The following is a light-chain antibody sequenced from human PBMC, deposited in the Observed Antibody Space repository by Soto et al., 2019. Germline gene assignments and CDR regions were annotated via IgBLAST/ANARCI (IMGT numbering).Light chain of an antibody. Sequence: SALTQPAAVSGSLEKAITISCSGTSRVVGPFNYVSWYPQHPGKAPKLMIYDVSNRPSGVSNRFSGSKSGNTASLTISGLRAEDEADYYCNSYTSNNTHVFGPGTKVTVL. V-gene: IGLV2-14*03. CDR1: SRVVGPFNY. CDR3: NSYTSNNTHV. J-gene: IGLJ1*01. CDR2: DVS.